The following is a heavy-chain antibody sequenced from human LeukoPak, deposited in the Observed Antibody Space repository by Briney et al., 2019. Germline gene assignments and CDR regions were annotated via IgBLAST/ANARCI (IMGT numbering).Heavy chain of an antibody. CDR2: IKQDGSEK. CDR1: GFTFSNYW. J-gene: IGHJ6*04. Sequence: GGSLRLSCAAPGFTFSNYWMSWVRQAPGKGLEWVANIKQDGSEKYYVDSVKGRFTIFRDDAKNSLYLQMNSLRAEDTAVYYCARKAYGMDVWGKGTTVTVSS. CDR3: ARKAYGMDV. V-gene: IGHV3-7*03.